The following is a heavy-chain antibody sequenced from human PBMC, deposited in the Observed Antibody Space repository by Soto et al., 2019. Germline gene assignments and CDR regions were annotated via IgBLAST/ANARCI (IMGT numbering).Heavy chain of an antibody. CDR3: AREYDSYGVPGVWFDA. V-gene: IGHV4-59*01. D-gene: IGHD3-3*01. CDR2: IYYSGST. CDR1: GGSISSYY. Sequence: SETLSLTCTVSGGSISSYYWSWIRQPPGKGLEWIGYIYYSGSTNYNPSLKSRVTISVDTSKNQFSLKLSSVTAADTAVYYCAREYDSYGVPGVWFDAWGQGLLVSVSS. J-gene: IGHJ5*02.